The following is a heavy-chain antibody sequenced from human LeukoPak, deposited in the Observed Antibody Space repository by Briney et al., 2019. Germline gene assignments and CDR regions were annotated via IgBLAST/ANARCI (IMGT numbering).Heavy chain of an antibody. J-gene: IGHJ4*02. CDR1: GYTLTELS. Sequence: ASVKVSCKVSGYTLTELSMHWVRQAPGKGLEWMGGFDPEDGETIYAQKFQGRVTMTRDTSISTAYMELSRLRSDDTAVYYCARPRSSGYFDYWGQGTLVTVSS. CDR2: FDPEDGET. V-gene: IGHV1-24*01. CDR3: ARPRSSGYFDY. D-gene: IGHD3-10*01.